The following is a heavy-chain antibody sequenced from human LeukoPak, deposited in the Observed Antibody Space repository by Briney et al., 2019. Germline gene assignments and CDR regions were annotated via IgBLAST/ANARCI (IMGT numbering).Heavy chain of an antibody. CDR1: GYSLSTSGMC. CDR2: IDWDDDK. Sequence: SGPALVKPTQTLTLTCTFSGYSLSTSGMCVSWIRQPPGKALEWLARIDWDDDKYYSTSLKTRLTISKDTSKNQVVLTMTNMDPVDTATYYCARFIAVAGTGYYFDYWGQGTLVTVSS. J-gene: IGHJ4*02. CDR3: ARFIAVAGTGYYFDY. V-gene: IGHV2-70*11. D-gene: IGHD6-19*01.